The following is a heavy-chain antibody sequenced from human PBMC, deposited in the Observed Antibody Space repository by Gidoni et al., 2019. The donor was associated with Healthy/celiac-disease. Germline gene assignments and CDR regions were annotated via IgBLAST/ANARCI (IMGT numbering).Heavy chain of an antibody. Sequence: EVQLLASGGGLVQPVGSLRLSCAAPGFTFSSYAMSWVRQAPGKGLEWVSAISGSGGSTYYADSVKGRFTISRDNSKNTLYLQMNSLRAEDTAVYYCAKAMGATAYYFDYWGQGTLVTVSS. J-gene: IGHJ4*02. V-gene: IGHV3-23*01. CDR3: AKAMGATAYYFDY. D-gene: IGHD1-26*01. CDR2: ISGSGGST. CDR1: GFTFSSYA.